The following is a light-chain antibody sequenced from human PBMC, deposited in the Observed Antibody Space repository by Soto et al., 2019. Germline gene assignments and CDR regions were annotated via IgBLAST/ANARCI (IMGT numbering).Light chain of an antibody. V-gene: IGKV2-24*01. CDR2: EFS. J-gene: IGKJ3*01. Sequence: EIVMTQTPLSSPVTLGQPASISCRSSQSLVHSNGHTYLSWLHQRPGQPPRLLIYEFSNRFSGVPDRFSGSGAGTYFTLRISRVEAEDVGVYYCMQATQSPTFGPGTKVDIK. CDR3: MQATQSPT. CDR1: QSLVHSNGHTY.